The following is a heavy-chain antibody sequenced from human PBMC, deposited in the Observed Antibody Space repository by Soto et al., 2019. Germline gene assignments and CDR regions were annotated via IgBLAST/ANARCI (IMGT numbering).Heavy chain of an antibody. CDR3: AREPNYFDY. Sequence: ASVKVSCKASGYTFTSYDINWVRQATGQGLEWMGWMNPNSGNTGYAQKFQGRATMTRNTSISTAYMELSSLRSDDTAVYYCAREPNYFDYWGQGTLVTVSS. V-gene: IGHV1-8*01. J-gene: IGHJ4*02. CDR2: MNPNSGNT. CDR1: GYTFTSYD.